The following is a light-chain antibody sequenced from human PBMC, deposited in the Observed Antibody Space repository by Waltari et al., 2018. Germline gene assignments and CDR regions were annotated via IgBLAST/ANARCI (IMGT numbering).Light chain of an antibody. V-gene: IGKV3-20*01. Sequence: EIVLTQYPGTLSLSPGESATLSGRASQSVRRTLAWYQQKPGQAHRLLIYDASSRATGMLERCSGGGSGRDFSLTISRLEPEDFAVYYCRKYGSLPGTFGQGTKVEIK. CDR1: QSVRRT. CDR2: DAS. CDR3: RKYGSLPGT. J-gene: IGKJ1*01.